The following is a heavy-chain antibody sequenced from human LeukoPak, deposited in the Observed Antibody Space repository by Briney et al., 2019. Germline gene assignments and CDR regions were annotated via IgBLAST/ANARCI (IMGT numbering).Heavy chain of an antibody. CDR3: ARTRGSYFDY. CDR2: INPSGGST. V-gene: IGHV1-46*01. Sequence: ASVKVSCKAAGYSFTNYYMHWGGQAPGQGREWRGRINPSGGSTTYAQKFQGRVTMTREMYTSTVYMQLSSLTSEDTAVYYCARTRGSYFDYWGQGTLVTVSS. J-gene: IGHJ4*02. CDR1: GYSFTNYY.